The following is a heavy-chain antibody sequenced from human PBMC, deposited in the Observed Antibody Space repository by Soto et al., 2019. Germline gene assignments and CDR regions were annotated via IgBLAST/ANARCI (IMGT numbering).Heavy chain of an antibody. V-gene: IGHV3-7*05. Sequence: PGGSLRLSCAASGFTFSSYWMSWVRQAPGKGLEWVANIKQDGSEKYYVDSVKGRFTISRDNAKNSLYLQMNSLRAEDTAVYYCARESERRYFDWLISARRGLFGYWGQGTLVTVSS. CDR3: ARESERRYFDWLISARRGLFGY. CDR1: GFTFSSYW. J-gene: IGHJ4*02. CDR2: IKQDGSEK. D-gene: IGHD3-9*01.